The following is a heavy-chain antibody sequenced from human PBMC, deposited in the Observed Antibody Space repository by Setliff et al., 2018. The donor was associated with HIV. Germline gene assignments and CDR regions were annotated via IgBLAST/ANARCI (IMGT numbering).Heavy chain of an antibody. Sequence: GASVKVSCKASGYTFTVYYMHWVRQATGQGLEWMGWMNPNSGNTGYAQKFQGRVTMTRNTSISTAYMELSSLRSDDTAVYYCVSRSRHMVRGYYFDYWGQGALVTVSS. D-gene: IGHD3-10*01. CDR2: MNPNSGNT. CDR1: GYTFTVYY. V-gene: IGHV1-8*02. J-gene: IGHJ4*02. CDR3: VSRSRHMVRGYYFDY.